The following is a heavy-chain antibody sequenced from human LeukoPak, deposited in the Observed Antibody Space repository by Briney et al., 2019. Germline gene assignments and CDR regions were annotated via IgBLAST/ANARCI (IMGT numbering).Heavy chain of an antibody. CDR2: MNPNSGNT. D-gene: IGHD3-10*01. V-gene: IGHV1-8*01. J-gene: IGHJ4*02. CDR1: GYTFTSYD. CDR3: ARDLPFTSGSYQDF. Sequence: ASVKVFCKASGYTFTSYDINWVRQATGQGLEWMGWMNPNSGNTGYAQKLQDRVTMTTDISTSTAYVELRSLRSDDTAVYYCARDLPFTSGSYQDFWGQGTLVTVSS.